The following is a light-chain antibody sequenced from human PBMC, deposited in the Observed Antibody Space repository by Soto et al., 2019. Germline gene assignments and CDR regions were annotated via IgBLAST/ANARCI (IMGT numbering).Light chain of an antibody. CDR2: DAS. CDR1: QSVSSY. CDR3: KQRSNGLT. Sequence: EIVLTQSPATLSLSPGERATLSCRASQSVSSYLAWYQQKPGQAPRLLIYDASNRATGIPARFSGSGSGTDFTLTISSLEPEDFAVYYCKQRSNGLTFGGGTKVEIK. J-gene: IGKJ4*01. V-gene: IGKV3-11*01.